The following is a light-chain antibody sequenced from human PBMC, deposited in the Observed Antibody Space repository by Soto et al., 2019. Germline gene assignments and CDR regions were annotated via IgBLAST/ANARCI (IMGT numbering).Light chain of an antibody. CDR1: EIVGTY. Sequence: EIVLTQSPATLSLSPGERATLSCRTSEIVGTYLGWYQQKPGQPPRLLIFDVFNRAAGIPTRFSGSGSGTDFTFTISSLEPEDFAVYYCQQRYNWPPITFGQGTRLEIK. CDR2: DVF. CDR3: QQRYNWPPIT. J-gene: IGKJ5*01. V-gene: IGKV3-11*01.